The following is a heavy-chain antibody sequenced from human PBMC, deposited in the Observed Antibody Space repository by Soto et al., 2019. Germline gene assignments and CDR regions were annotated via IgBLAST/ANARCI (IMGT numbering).Heavy chain of an antibody. D-gene: IGHD3-22*01. V-gene: IGHV1-18*01. Sequence: ASVKVSCKASGYTFDIYGISWVRQVPGKGPEWMGWISADNGDTKYAQRMQGRVTMTTDTATSTAYMELRSLRSDDTAVYYCARDRSYYYDSSGYPLDFWGQGSLVTVSS. CDR1: GYTFDIYG. J-gene: IGHJ4*02. CDR2: ISADNGDT. CDR3: ARDRSYYYDSSGYPLDF.